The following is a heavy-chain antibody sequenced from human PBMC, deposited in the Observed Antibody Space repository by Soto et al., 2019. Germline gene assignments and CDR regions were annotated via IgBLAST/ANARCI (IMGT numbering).Heavy chain of an antibody. CDR3: ARGPVVTRRDAFDI. D-gene: IGHD2-21*02. CDR1: GGSFSGYY. V-gene: IGHV4-34*01. Sequence: QVRLQQWGAGLLKPSETLSLTCAVYGGSFSGYYWSWIRQPPGKGLEWIGEINHSGSTNYNPSLKSRVTISVDTSKNQFSLKLSSVTAADTAVYYCARGPVVTRRDAFDIWGQGTMVTVSS. CDR2: INHSGST. J-gene: IGHJ3*02.